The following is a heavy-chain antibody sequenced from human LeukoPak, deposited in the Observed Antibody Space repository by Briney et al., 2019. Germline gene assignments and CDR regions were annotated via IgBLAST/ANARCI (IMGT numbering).Heavy chain of an antibody. CDR2: ISYDGSNK. J-gene: IGHJ4*02. V-gene: IGHV3-30-3*01. D-gene: IGHD5-18*01. CDR3: AREDGVQLWLPDY. CDR1: GFTFSSYA. Sequence: PGRSLRLSCAASGFTFSSYAMHWVRQAPGKGLEWVAVISYDGSNKYYADSVKGRFTISRDNSKNTLYLQMNSLRAEDTAVYYCAREDGVQLWLPDYWGQGTLVTVSS.